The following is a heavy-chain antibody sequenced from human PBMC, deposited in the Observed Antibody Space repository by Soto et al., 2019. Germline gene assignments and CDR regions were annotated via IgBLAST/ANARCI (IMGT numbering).Heavy chain of an antibody. Sequence: SEIPSPPRTVSCGSISSSSYYRGWNRQPPGKGLEWIGSIYYSGSTYYNPSLKTRVTISPDTSKNQFSLNLSSVTAADTAVYYCARGFDSGKFYAFESWGRGTQVTVSS. CDR1: CGSISSSSYY. D-gene: IGHD1-26*01. CDR3: ARGFDSGKFYAFES. J-gene: IGHJ4*02. V-gene: IGHV4-39*07. CDR2: IYYSGST.